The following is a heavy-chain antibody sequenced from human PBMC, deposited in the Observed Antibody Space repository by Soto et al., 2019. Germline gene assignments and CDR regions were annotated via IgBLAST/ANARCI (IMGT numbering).Heavy chain of an antibody. CDR1: GGSISSYY. J-gene: IGHJ5*02. V-gene: IGHV4-59*08. D-gene: IGHD3-3*01. CDR3: ARLTRGYYKWFDP. CDR2: IYYSGST. Sequence: SETLSLTCTVSGGSISSYYLSWIRQPPGKGLEWIGYIYYSGSTNYNPSLKSRVTISVDTSKNQFSLKLSSVTAADTAVYYCARLTRGYYKWFDPWGQGTLVTVSS.